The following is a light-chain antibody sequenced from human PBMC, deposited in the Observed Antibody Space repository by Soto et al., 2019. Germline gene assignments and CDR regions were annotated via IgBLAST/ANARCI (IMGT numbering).Light chain of an antibody. J-gene: IGKJ1*01. CDR3: LQYDTSPRT. V-gene: IGKV3-20*01. Sequence: EIVLTQSPGTLSLSPGERATLSCRASQSLSSSYLAWFQQKPGQAPRLLIHGASSRATGIPDRFSGSGSGTDFTLTINRLEPEDFAVYYCLQYDTSPRTFGQGTKVE. CDR1: QSLSSSY. CDR2: GAS.